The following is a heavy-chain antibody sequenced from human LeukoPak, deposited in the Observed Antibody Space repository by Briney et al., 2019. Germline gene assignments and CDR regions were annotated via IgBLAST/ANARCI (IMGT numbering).Heavy chain of an antibody. D-gene: IGHD3-22*01. CDR2: ISYDGSNK. CDR3: ARGGYDSSGYYYGDY. J-gene: IGHJ4*02. CDR1: GFTFSSYA. Sequence: GGSLRLSCAASGFTFSSYAMHGLRQAPGKGLAGVAVISYDGSNKYYADSVKGRFTLSSDNSKNTLYLQMNSLRAEDTAVYYCARGGYDSSGYYYGDYWGQGTLVTVSS. V-gene: IGHV3-30*01.